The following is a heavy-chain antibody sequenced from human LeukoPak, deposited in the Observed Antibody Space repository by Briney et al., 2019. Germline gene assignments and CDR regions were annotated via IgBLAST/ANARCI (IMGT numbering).Heavy chain of an antibody. CDR2: ISSSGSTI. CDR1: GFIFSNYG. Sequence: PGGSLRLSCAASGFIFSNYGMSWIRQAPGKGLEWVSYISSSGSTIYYADSVKGRFTISRDNAKNSLYLQMNSLRAEDTAVYYCARVHRGRFGETEEAFDIWGQGTMVTVSS. D-gene: IGHD3-10*01. CDR3: ARVHRGRFGETEEAFDI. V-gene: IGHV3-11*01. J-gene: IGHJ3*02.